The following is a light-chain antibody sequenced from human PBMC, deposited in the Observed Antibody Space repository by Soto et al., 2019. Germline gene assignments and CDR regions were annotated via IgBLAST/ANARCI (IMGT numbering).Light chain of an antibody. CDR2: GAS. V-gene: IGKV3-20*01. CDR3: HQYGSSPPFT. Sequence: EIVLTQSPGTLSLSPGERATLSCRASQSVSSSYLAWYQQKPGQAPRLLIYGASSRDTGIPDRFSGGGYGTDLTLTISRLEPEDFAVYYCHQYGSSPPFTFGGATNMEIK. CDR1: QSVSSSY. J-gene: IGKJ4*01.